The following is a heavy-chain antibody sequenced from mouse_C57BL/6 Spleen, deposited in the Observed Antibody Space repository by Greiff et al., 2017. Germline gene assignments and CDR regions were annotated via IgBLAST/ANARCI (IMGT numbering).Heavy chain of an antibody. CDR1: GFTFSNYW. CDR3: TEITYSFAY. J-gene: IGHJ3*01. V-gene: IGHV6-3*01. D-gene: IGHD1-1*01. Sequence: EVKVEESGGGLVQPGGSMKLSCVASGFTFSNYWMNWVSQSPEKGLEWVAQIRLKSDNYETHYAVSVKGRFTISRDDSKSSVYLQMNNLRAEDTGIYYCTEITYSFAYWGQGTLVTVSA. CDR2: IRLKSDNYET.